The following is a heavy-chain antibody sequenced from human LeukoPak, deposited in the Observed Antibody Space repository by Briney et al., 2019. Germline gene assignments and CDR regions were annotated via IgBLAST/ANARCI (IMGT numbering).Heavy chain of an antibody. CDR3: ARENYYDSSGVTGDWFDP. J-gene: IGHJ5*02. CDR1: GGSISSSSYY. D-gene: IGHD3-22*01. CDR2: IYYSGST. V-gene: IGHV4-39*07. Sequence: SETLSLTCTVSGGSISSSSYYWGWIRQPPGKGLEWIGSIYYSGSTYYNPSLKSRVTISVDTSKNQFSLKLSSVTAADTAVYYCARENYYDSSGVTGDWFDPWGQGTLVTVSS.